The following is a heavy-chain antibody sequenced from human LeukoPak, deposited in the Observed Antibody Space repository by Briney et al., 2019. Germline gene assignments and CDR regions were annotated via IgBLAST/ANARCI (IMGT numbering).Heavy chain of an antibody. Sequence: PGGSLRLSCAVSGFTFSSYAMSWVRQAPGKGLEWVSSISGSGVSTYYADSVKGRFTVSRDNSKNTLYLQMNSLRAEDTAVYYCAKGEYSSSWRSWFDPWGQGTLVTVSS. CDR1: GFTFSSYA. V-gene: IGHV3-23*01. CDR3: AKGEYSSSWRSWFDP. D-gene: IGHD6-13*01. J-gene: IGHJ5*02. CDR2: ISGSGVST.